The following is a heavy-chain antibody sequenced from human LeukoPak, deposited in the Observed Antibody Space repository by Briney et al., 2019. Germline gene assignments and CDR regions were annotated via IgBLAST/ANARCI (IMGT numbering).Heavy chain of an antibody. Sequence: GGSLRLSCAASGFTFSAYYMAWLRQAPGKGPEWVSHIGGSSSDRRYADSVKGRFTISRDNAKSSLYLQMNSLRAEDTAVYYCARDDDGDNPPDYWGQGTLVTVSS. D-gene: IGHD4-17*01. J-gene: IGHJ4*02. V-gene: IGHV3-11*05. CDR3: ARDDDGDNPPDY. CDR2: IGGSSSDR. CDR1: GFTFSAYY.